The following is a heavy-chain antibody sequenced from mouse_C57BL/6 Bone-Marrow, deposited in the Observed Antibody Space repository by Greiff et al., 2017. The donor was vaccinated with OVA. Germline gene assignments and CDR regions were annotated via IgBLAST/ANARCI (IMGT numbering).Heavy chain of an antibody. CDR3: ARPLGYSFDG. V-gene: IGHV1-64*01. J-gene: IGHJ2*01. Sequence: QVQLQQPGAELVKPGASVKLSCKASGYTFTSYWMHWVKQRPGRGLEWIGMIHPNSGSTNYNEKFKSKATLTVDKSSSTAYMQLSSLTSEDSAVYCCARPLGYSFDGWGQGTTLTVSS. CDR2: IHPNSGST. CDR1: GYTFTSYW. D-gene: IGHD4-1*01.